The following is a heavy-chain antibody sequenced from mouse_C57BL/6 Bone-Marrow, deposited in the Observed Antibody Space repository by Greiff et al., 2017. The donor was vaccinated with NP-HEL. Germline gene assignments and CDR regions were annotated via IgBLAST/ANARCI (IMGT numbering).Heavy chain of an antibody. CDR1: GYTFTSYG. V-gene: IGHV1-81*01. CDR2: IYPRSGNT. J-gene: IGHJ3*01. Sequence: VQLQQSGAELARPGASVKLSCKASGYTFTSYGISWVKQRTGQGLEWIGEIYPRSGNTYYNEKFKGKATLTADKSSSTAYMELHSLTSEDSAVYFCARWGLLLGGGFAYWGQGTLVTVSA. CDR3: ARWGLLLGGGFAY. D-gene: IGHD1-1*01.